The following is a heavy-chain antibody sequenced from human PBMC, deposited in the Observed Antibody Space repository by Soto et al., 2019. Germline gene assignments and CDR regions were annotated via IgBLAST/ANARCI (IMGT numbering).Heavy chain of an antibody. CDR2: IRAYNGDT. Sequence: GASVKVSCKASGYSFSFYGIYWVRQAPGQGLEWMGWIRAYNGDTNYAQKFQTRVTMTTDTSTDTAYMDLKSLTSDDTAIYYCARAGAAPYYYYGLDIWGQGTTVTVSS. CDR1: GYSFSFYG. CDR3: ARAGAAPYYYYGLDI. D-gene: IGHD3-10*01. V-gene: IGHV1-18*01. J-gene: IGHJ6*02.